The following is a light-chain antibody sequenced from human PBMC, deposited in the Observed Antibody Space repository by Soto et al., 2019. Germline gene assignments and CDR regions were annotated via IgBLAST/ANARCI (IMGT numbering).Light chain of an antibody. Sequence: DIQLTQSPSFLSASVGDRVTITCRASQAISSYCAWYQQKPGKAPQLLIYAASTLQSGVPSRFSGKRSGTDFTLTISSLQPEDFATYYCQQLNSAPYTFGQGTKLEIK. CDR3: QQLNSAPYT. CDR1: QAISSY. CDR2: AAS. V-gene: IGKV1-9*01. J-gene: IGKJ2*01.